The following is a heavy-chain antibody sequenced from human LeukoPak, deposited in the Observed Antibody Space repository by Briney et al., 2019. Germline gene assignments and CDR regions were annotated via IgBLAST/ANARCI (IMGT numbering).Heavy chain of an antibody. CDR3: ARDNGPWIQLSAVFDY. V-gene: IGHV1-69*04. D-gene: IGHD5-18*01. CDR1: GGTFSSYA. J-gene: IGHJ4*02. Sequence: GASVKVSCKASGGTFSSYAISWVRQAPGQGLEWMGRIIPILGIANYAQKFQGRVTITADKSTSTAYMDLSSLRSEDTAVYYCARDNGPWIQLSAVFDYWGQGTLVTVSS. CDR2: IIPILGIA.